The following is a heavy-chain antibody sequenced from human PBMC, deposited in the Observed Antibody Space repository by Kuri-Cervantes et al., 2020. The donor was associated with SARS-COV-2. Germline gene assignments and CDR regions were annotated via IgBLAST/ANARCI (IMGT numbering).Heavy chain of an antibody. J-gene: IGHJ4*02. Sequence: ASVKVSCKASGYTFTSYGISWVRQAPGQGLEWMGWIRAYNGNTNYAQKFQGRVTLTRDTSISTAYMELNRLRSDDTAVYYCARDPGYCSGGTCLDYWGQGTLVTVSS. CDR1: GYTFTSYG. CDR3: ARDPGYCSGGTCLDY. CDR2: IRAYNGNT. D-gene: IGHD2-15*01. V-gene: IGHV1-18*01.